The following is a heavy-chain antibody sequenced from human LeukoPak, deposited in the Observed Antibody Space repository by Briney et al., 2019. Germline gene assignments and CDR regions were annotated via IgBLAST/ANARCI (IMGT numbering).Heavy chain of an antibody. J-gene: IGHJ4*02. V-gene: IGHV3-21*01. D-gene: IGHD5-18*01. CDR3: ARDESVYSYGFDY. Sequence: GGSLRLSCAASGFTFSSYSMNWVRQAPGKGLEWVSSISSSSSYIYCADSVKGRFTISRDNAKNSLYLQMNSLRAEDTAVYYCARDESVYSYGFDYWGQGTLVTVSS. CDR2: ISSSSSYI. CDR1: GFTFSSYS.